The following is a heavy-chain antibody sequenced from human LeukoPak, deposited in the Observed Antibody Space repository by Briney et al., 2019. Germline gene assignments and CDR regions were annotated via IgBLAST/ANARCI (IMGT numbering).Heavy chain of an antibody. CDR3: AKKGGSGSYYSGDNWFDP. D-gene: IGHD3-10*01. CDR1: GFTFSSYA. CDR2: ISGSGGST. V-gene: IGHV3-23*01. J-gene: IGHJ5*02. Sequence: PGGSLRLSCAASGFTFSSYAMSWVRQAPGKGLEWVSAISGSGGSTYYADSVKGRFTISRDNSKNTLYLQMNSLRAEDTAVYYCAKKGGSGSYYSGDNWFDPWGQGTLVTVSS.